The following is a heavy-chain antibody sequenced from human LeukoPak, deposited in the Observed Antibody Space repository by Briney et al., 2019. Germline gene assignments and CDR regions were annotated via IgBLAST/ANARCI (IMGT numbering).Heavy chain of an antibody. V-gene: IGHV1-69*01. CDR1: GGTVISYA. CDR3: ARFPGYCSGGSCYSDGMDV. J-gene: IGHJ6*04. D-gene: IGHD2-15*01. Sequence: SVKVSCKASGGTVISYAISWVRQAPGQGLEWMGGIIPIFGTANYAQKFQGRVTITSDESTSTAYMELSGLRSEDTAVYYCARFPGYCSGGSCYSDGMDVWGKGTTVTVSS. CDR2: IIPIFGTA.